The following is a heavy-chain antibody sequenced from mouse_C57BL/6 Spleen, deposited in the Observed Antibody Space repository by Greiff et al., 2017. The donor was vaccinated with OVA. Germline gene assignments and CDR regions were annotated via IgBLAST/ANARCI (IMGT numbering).Heavy chain of an antibody. D-gene: IGHD1-1*01. CDR2: ISSGGDYI. CDR1: GFTFSSYA. J-gene: IGHJ1*03. CDR3: TRDPSLYYYGSSSWYFDV. Sequence: EVMLVESGAGLVKPGGSLKLSCAASGFTFSSYAMSWVRQTPEKRLEWVAYISSGGDYIYYADTVKGRFTISRDNARNTLYLQMSSLKSEDTAMYYCTRDPSLYYYGSSSWYFDVWGTGTTVTVSS. V-gene: IGHV5-9-1*02.